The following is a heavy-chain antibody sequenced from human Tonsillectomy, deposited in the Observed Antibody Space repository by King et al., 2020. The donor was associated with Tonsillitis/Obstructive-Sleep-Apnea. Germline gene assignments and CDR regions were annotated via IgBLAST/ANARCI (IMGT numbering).Heavy chain of an antibody. V-gene: IGHV3-21*01. CDR1: GFTFSSYS. CDR2: ISSSSSYI. D-gene: IGHD2-15*01. CDR3: ARDSRVVAATRNDY. Sequence: EVQLVESGGGLVKPGGSLRLSCAASGFTFSSYSMNWVRQAPGKGLEWVSSISSSSSYIYYADSVKGLFTISRDNAKNSLYLQMNSLRAEDTAVYYCARDSRVVAATRNDYWGQGTLVTVSS. J-gene: IGHJ4*02.